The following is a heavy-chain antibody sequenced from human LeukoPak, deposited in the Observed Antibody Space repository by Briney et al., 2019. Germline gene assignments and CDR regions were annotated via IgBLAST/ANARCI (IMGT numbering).Heavy chain of an antibody. D-gene: IGHD6-19*01. CDR2: ISGSGGST. CDR3: ARMYSSGWYEAMGY. J-gene: IGHJ4*02. Sequence: GGSLRLSCAASGFTFSSYAMSWVRQAPGKGLEWVSAISGSGGSTYYADSVKGRFTISRDNSKNTLYLQMNSLRAEDTAVYYCARMYSSGWYEAMGYWGQGTLVTVSS. V-gene: IGHV3-23*01. CDR1: GFTFSSYA.